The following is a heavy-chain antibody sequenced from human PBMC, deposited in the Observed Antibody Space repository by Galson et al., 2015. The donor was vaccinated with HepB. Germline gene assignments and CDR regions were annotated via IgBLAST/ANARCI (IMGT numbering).Heavy chain of an antibody. CDR1: GFTLSIYA. CDR3: AREGPAPRSLDY. D-gene: IGHD6-25*01. CDR2: IGHDGNIK. Sequence: SLRLSCAASGFTLSIYAMHWVRQAPGKGPEWVAVIGHDGNIKYYADSVQGRFTISRETSENTLHLQMNGLRSDDTAVYYCAREGPAPRSLDYWGQGTLVTVSP. J-gene: IGHJ4*02. V-gene: IGHV3-30-3*01.